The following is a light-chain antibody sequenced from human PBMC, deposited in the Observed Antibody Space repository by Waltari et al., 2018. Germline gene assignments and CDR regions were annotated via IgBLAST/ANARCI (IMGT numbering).Light chain of an antibody. Sequence: SSELTQDPAVSVALGQTVRITCPGDSLRSYSASWYQQKPGQAPVLVIYGKNNRPSGIPDRFSGSSSGNTASLTITGAQAEDEADYYCNSRDSSGNHWVFGGGTKLTVL. CDR3: NSRDSSGNHWV. J-gene: IGLJ3*02. CDR1: SLRSYS. CDR2: GKN. V-gene: IGLV3-19*01.